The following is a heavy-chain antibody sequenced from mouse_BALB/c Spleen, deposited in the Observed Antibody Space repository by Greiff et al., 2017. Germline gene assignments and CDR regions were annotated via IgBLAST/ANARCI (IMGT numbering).Heavy chain of an antibody. J-gene: IGHJ2*01. D-gene: IGHD2-3*01. Sequence: VQGVESGAELVRPGTSVKVSCKASGYAFTNYLIEWVKQRPGQGLEWIGVINPGSGGTNYNEKFKGKATLTADKSSSTAYMQLSSLTSDDSAVYFCAREGYDGYPLDYWGQGTTLTVSS. CDR2: INPGSGGT. V-gene: IGHV1-54*01. CDR1: GYAFTNYL. CDR3: AREGYDGYPLDY.